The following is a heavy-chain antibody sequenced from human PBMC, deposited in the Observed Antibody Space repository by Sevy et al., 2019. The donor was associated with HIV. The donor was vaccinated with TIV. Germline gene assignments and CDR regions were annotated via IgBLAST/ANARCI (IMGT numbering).Heavy chain of an antibody. V-gene: IGHV3-23*01. J-gene: IGHJ4*02. CDR1: GFTFGGYM. CDR3: VKEGRDDFNPYLDF. D-gene: IGHD3-10*01. Sequence: GGSLRLSCAGSGFTFGGYMMNWVRQAPGRGLEWVARVSRNGGTPEYGDSAKGRFTISRDNSKNTVYLQLKELRAEDTAPCYCVKEGRDDFNPYLDFWGQGILVTVSS. CDR2: VSRNGGTP.